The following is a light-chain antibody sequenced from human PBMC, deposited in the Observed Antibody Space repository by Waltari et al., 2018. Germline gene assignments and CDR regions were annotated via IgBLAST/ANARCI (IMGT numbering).Light chain of an antibody. V-gene: IGLV3-19*01. CDR3: NSRDSSGNHHYV. CDR1: SLRSYY. Sequence: SSELTQDPAVSVALGQTVRITCQGDSLRSYYASWYQQKPGQAPVLVIYGKNNRPSGAPDRVSGSSSGNTASVTITGAQAEDEADYYCNSRDSSGNHHYVFGTGTKVTVL. J-gene: IGLJ1*01. CDR2: GKN.